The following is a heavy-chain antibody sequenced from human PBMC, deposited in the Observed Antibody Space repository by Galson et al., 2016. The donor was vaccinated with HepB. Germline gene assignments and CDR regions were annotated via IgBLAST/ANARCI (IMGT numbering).Heavy chain of an antibody. J-gene: IGHJ4*02. CDR3: ARAEYTYGYIRFDY. Sequence: SVKVSCKASGGTFSRYAFSWVRQAPGQGLEWMGTIIPIFGTTNYAQRFQGRVTITADESTSTTYMELSSLRSDDTAVYYCARAEYTYGYIRFDYWGQGTLVTVSS. CDR2: IIPIFGTT. V-gene: IGHV1-69*13. CDR1: GGTFSRYA. D-gene: IGHD5-18*01.